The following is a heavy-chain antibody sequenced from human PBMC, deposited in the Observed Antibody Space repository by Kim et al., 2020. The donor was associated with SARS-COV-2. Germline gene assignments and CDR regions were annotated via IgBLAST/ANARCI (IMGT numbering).Heavy chain of an antibody. Sequence: GGSLRLSCAASGFTFSSYSMNWVRQAPGKGLEWVSSISSSSSYIYYADSVKGRFTISRDNAKNSLYLQMNSLRAEDTAVYYCASDCGGDTCLDYWGQGTLVTVSS. CDR1: GFTFSSYS. CDR2: ISSSSSYI. J-gene: IGHJ4*02. V-gene: IGHV3-21*01. D-gene: IGHD2-21*02. CDR3: ASDCGGDTCLDY.